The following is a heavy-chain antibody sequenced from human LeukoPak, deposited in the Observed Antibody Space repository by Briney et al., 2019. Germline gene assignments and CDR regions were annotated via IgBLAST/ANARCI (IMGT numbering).Heavy chain of an antibody. Sequence: GSGPTLVNPTQTLTLTCTFSGFLFSSSGMCMSWIRQPPGKALEWLALIDWDDDKYYSTSLKTRLTISKDTSKNQVVLTMTNMDAVDTATYYCARIIRDSSSYYFDYWGQGTLVTVSS. CDR1: GFLFSSSGMC. V-gene: IGHV2-70*01. CDR2: IDWDDDK. J-gene: IGHJ4*02. D-gene: IGHD6-6*01. CDR3: ARIIRDSSSYYFDY.